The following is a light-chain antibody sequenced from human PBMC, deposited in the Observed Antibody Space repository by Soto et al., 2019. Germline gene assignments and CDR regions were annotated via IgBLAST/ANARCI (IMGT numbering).Light chain of an antibody. Sequence: EIVLTQSPGTLSLSPGNRATLSCRASQSVSSSYLAWYQQKPGQAPRLLIYGASTRATGIPDRFSGSGSGTDFTLTITRLEPEDFEVYYCQQYGSSPPYTFGQGTQLEIK. CDR3: QQYGSSPPYT. J-gene: IGKJ2*01. V-gene: IGKV3-20*01. CDR2: GAS. CDR1: QSVSSSY.